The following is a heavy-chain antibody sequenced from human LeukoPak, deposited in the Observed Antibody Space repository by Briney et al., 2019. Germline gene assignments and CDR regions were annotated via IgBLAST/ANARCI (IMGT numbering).Heavy chain of an antibody. Sequence: ASVKVSCKASGRTFSSYAISWVRQAPGKGLEWMGRIIPIFGTANYAQKFQGRVTITTDESTSTAYMELSSLRSEDTAVYYCARDVGEYYEILTEPLGLEPWGQGTLVTVSS. V-gene: IGHV1-69*05. J-gene: IGHJ5*02. CDR3: ARDVGEYYEILTEPLGLEP. D-gene: IGHD3-9*01. CDR2: IIPIFGTA. CDR1: GRTFSSYA.